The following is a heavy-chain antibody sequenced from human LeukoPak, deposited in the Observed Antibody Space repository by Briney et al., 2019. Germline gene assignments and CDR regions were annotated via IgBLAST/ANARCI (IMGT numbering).Heavy chain of an antibody. D-gene: IGHD5/OR15-5a*01. CDR3: ARGVSDI. J-gene: IGHJ3*02. CDR2: IYYSGST. Sequence: SETLSLTCTVSGVSISSSSYYWGWIRQPPGKGLEWIGSIYYSGSTYYNPSLKSRVTISVDTSKNQFSLKLSSVTAADTAVYYCARGVSDIWGQGTMVTVSS. V-gene: IGHV4-39*01. CDR1: GVSISSSSYY.